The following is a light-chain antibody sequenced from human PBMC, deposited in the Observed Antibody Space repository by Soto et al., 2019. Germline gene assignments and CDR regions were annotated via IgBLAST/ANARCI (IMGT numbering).Light chain of an antibody. Sequence: EIVMPQSPPTLSVSPGARATLSGRASQSISTNVAWFQQKPGQAPSLLIFRASIRASGVPARFSGSGPGTEFTLTISSLQSEDFAVYFCHQYENWPKTFGQGTKVDIK. J-gene: IGKJ1*01. CDR1: QSISTN. CDR3: HQYENWPKT. V-gene: IGKV3-15*01. CDR2: RAS.